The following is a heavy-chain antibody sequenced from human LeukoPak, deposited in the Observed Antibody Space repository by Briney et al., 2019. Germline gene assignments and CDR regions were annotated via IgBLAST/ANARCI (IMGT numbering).Heavy chain of an antibody. V-gene: IGHV3-23*01. CDR1: GFTFSAYS. Sequence: PGGSLRLSCVASGFTFSAYSMTWVRQAPGKGLDWGSSISVSGGGTYYADSVRGRFTISRDNSKNTLYLHMNSLRAEDTAVYYCVKDWRDESNCGGDCLQYWGQGTLVTVSS. D-gene: IGHD2-21*02. J-gene: IGHJ4*02. CDR2: ISVSGGGT. CDR3: VKDWRDESNCGGDCLQY.